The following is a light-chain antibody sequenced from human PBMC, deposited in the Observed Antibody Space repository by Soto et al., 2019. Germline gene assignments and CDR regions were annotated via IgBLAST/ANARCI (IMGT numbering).Light chain of an antibody. CDR1: QSVSSSY. J-gene: IGKJ5*01. V-gene: IGKV3-20*01. CDR2: GAS. CDR3: QQYGTSPPIT. Sequence: EIVLTQSPGTLSLSPGERATLFCRASQSVSSSYLAWYQQKPGQAPRLLIYGASSRATGIPDRFSGSGSGTGFTLTITRLEPEDFAVYYCQQYGTSPPITFGQGTRLEIK.